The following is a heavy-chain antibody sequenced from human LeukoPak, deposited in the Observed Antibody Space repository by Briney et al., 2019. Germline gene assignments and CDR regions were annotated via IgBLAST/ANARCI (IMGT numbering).Heavy chain of an antibody. Sequence: SEILSLTCTVSGDSISSHYWNWIRQPPGKGLEWIGHIYYSGSTNYKPSLKSRVTISVDTSKSQFSLRLSSVTAADTAVYYCGRRSSHWSNHFDYWGQGTLVTVSS. D-gene: IGHD2-8*02. CDR2: IYYSGST. J-gene: IGHJ4*02. CDR1: GDSISSHY. V-gene: IGHV4-59*11. CDR3: GRRSSHWSNHFDY.